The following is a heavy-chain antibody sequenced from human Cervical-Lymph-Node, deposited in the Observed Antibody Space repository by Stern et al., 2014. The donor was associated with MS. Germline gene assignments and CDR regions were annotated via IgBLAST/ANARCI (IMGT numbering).Heavy chain of an antibody. Sequence: DQLVESGPGLVQPSETLSLTCTVSGGSISNYYWSWIRQPPGKGLEWIGYIYYIGTTNYNPSLKSRVTISVDTSKNQFSLRLSSVSVADTALYYCARHGDTSFVYWGQGTLVTISS. J-gene: IGHJ4*02. CDR3: ARHGDTSFVY. D-gene: IGHD2-21*02. CDR2: IYYIGTT. CDR1: GGSISNYY. V-gene: IGHV4-59*08.